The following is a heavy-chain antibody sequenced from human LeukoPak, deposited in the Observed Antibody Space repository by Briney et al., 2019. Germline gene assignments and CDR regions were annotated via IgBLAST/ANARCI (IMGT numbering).Heavy chain of an antibody. Sequence: GGSLRLSCAASGFTFSSYGMHWVRQAPGKGLEWVAVIWYDGSNKYYADSVKGRFTISRDNSKNTLYLQMNSLRAEDTAVYYCAKAGQYSSSWYGYWGQGTLVTVSS. CDR3: AKAGQYSSSWYGY. V-gene: IGHV3-33*06. CDR1: GFTFSSYG. D-gene: IGHD6-13*01. CDR2: IWYDGSNK. J-gene: IGHJ4*02.